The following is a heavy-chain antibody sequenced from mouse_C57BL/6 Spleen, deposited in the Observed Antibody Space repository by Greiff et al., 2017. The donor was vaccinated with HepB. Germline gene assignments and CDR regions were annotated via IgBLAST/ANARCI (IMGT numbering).Heavy chain of an antibody. D-gene: IGHD3-3*01. J-gene: IGHJ1*03. Sequence: QVQLQQPGAELVRPGSSVKLSCKASGYTFTSYWMDWVKQRPGQGLEWIGNIYPSDSETHYNQTFKDKATLTVDKSASTAYMQLSSLTSEESAVYYCAREGDSNWYFDVWGTGTTVTVSS. V-gene: IGHV1-61*01. CDR1: GYTFTSYW. CDR3: AREGDSNWYFDV. CDR2: IYPSDSET.